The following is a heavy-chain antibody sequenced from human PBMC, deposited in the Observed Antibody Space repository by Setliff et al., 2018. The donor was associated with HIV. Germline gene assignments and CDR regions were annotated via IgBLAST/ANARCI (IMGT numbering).Heavy chain of an antibody. V-gene: IGHV3-30*03. J-gene: IGHJ6*03. CDR1: GFIFNGYG. CDR2: ISYDGSNK. Sequence: GGSLRLSCAVSGFIFNGYGMHWVRQAPGKGLEWVAVISYDGSNKYYGDSVRGRFSISRDESKNTVYLHMYSLKVEDTAVYYCATVHPYSYYMGVWGKGTTVTVSS. CDR3: ATVHPYSYYMGV.